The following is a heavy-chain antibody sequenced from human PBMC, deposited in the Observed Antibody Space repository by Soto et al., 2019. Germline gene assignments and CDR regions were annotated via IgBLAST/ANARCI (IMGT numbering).Heavy chain of an antibody. V-gene: IGHV4-34*01. Sequence: SETLSLTCVVYGGSLSDYFWSWIRQPPGMALEWIGEINHSGSTNYNPSLKSRVTISVDTSKNQFSLKLSSVTAADTAVYYCARVPVYGPYYYYYYMDVWGKGTTVTVSS. D-gene: IGHD4-17*01. CDR3: ARVPVYGPYYYYYYMDV. CDR2: INHSGST. J-gene: IGHJ6*03. CDR1: GGSLSDYF.